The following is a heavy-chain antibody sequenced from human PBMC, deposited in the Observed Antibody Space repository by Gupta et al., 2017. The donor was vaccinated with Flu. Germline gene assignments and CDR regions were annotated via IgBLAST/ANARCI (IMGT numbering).Heavy chain of an antibody. J-gene: IGHJ4*02. D-gene: IGHD3-3*01. CDR3: ATASAHDFWSGYYTLPLFDY. Sequence: QLQLQESGPGLVKPSETLSLTCTVSGGSISSSSYYWGWIRQPPGKGLEWIGSIYYSGSTYYNPSLKSRVTISVDTSKNQFSLKLSSVTAADTAVYYCATASAHDFWSGYYTLPLFDYWGQGTLVTVSS. V-gene: IGHV4-39*01. CDR2: IYYSGST. CDR1: GGSISSSSYY.